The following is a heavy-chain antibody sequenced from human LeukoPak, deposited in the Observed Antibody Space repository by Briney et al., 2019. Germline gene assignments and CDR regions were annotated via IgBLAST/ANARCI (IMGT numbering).Heavy chain of an antibody. CDR1: GSTFSSYW. J-gene: IGHJ5*02. CDR2: ISVSGDST. Sequence: GGSLRLSCAASGSTFSSYWMHWVRQAPGKGLEWVSIISVSGDSTYYADSVKGRFTISRDNSKNTLYLQMNSLRAEDTALYYCAKGPNWFDPWGQGTLVTVSS. CDR3: AKGPNWFDP. V-gene: IGHV3-23*01.